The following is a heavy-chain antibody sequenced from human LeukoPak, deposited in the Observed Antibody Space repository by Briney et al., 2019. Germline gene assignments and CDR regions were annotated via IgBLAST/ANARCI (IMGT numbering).Heavy chain of an antibody. D-gene: IGHD3-9*01. V-gene: IGHV4-31*03. CDR1: GGSISSGGYY. CDR2: IYYSGST. CDR3: ARGTPSSLTGAYRLHYYYYGMDV. J-gene: IGHJ6*02. Sequence: SETLSLTCTVSGGSISSGGYYWSWIRQHPGKGLEWIGYIYYSGSTYYNPSLKSRVTISVDTSKNQFSLKLSSVTAADTAVYYCARGTPSSLTGAYRLHYYYYGMDVWGQGTTVTVSS.